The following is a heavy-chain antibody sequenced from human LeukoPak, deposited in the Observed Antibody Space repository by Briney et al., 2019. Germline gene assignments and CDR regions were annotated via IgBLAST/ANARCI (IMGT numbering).Heavy chain of an antibody. Sequence: PGGSLRLSRAASGFTFSSYSMNWVRQAPGKGLEWVSSISSSSSYIYYADSVKGRFTISRDNAKNSLYLQMNSLRAEDTAVYYCARDISRIQLWTYYGMDVWGQGTTVTVSS. J-gene: IGHJ6*02. CDR3: ARDISRIQLWTYYGMDV. V-gene: IGHV3-21*01. CDR2: ISSSSSYI. CDR1: GFTFSSYS. D-gene: IGHD5-18*01.